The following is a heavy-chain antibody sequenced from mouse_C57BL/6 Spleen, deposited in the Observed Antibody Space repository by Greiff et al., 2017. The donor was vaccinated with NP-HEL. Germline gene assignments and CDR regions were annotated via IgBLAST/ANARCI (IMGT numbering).Heavy chain of an antibody. V-gene: IGHV1-50*01. CDR1: GYTFTSYW. J-gene: IGHJ2*01. D-gene: IGHD1-1*01. CDR3: ALYGSSFHFDY. CDR2: IDPSDSYT. Sequence: QVQLQQPGAELVKPGASVKLSCKASGYTFTSYWMQWVKQRPGQDLEWIGEIDPSDSYTNYNQKFKGKATLTVDTSSSTAYMQLSSLTSEDSAVYYCALYGSSFHFDYWGQGTTLTVSS.